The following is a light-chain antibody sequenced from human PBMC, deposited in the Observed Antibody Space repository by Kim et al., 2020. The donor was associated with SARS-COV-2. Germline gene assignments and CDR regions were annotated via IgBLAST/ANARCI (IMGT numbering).Light chain of an antibody. CDR2: AVS. V-gene: IGLV2-14*01. CDR1: SSDVGGYKY. CDR3: SSYIRGSTNYV. J-gene: IGLJ1*01. Sequence: QSITISCTGTSSDVGGYKYVSWYQQHPGKAPKLVIYAVSNRPSGVSNRFSGSKSGNTASLTISGLQAEDEADYYCSSYIRGSTNYVFGTGTKVTVL.